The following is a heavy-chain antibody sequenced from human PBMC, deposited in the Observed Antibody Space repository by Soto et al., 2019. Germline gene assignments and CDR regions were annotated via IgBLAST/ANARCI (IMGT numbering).Heavy chain of an antibody. CDR3: ARDDSCFTVTHYIAYFHY. CDR2: INGGNGNT. D-gene: IGHD2-2*02. Sequence: QVQLVQSGAELKKPGASVKVSCKASGNTVPNYAIHWVRQAPGQRLEWMGWINGGNGNTYYSEHFQGTVTFTRATSALTAYMTLTSLTSNDTSVYSCARDDSCFTVTHYIAYFHYWGQAALVTVSS. V-gene: IGHV1-3*01. CDR1: GNTVPNYA. J-gene: IGHJ4*02.